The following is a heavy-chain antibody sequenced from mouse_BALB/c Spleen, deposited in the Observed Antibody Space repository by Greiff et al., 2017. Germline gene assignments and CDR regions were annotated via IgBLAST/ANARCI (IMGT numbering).Heavy chain of an antibody. CDR1: GYAFTNYL. Sequence: VKLMESGAELVRPGTSVKVSCKASGYAFTNYLIEWVKQRPGQGLEWIGVINPGSGGTNYNEKFKGKATLTADKSSSTAYMQLSSLTSDDSAVYFCARSYGNYVFDYWGQGTTLTVSS. CDR2: INPGSGGT. D-gene: IGHD2-10*02. J-gene: IGHJ2*01. V-gene: IGHV1-54*01. CDR3: ARSYGNYVFDY.